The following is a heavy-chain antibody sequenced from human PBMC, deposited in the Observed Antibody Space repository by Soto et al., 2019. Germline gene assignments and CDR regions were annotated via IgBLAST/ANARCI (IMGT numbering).Heavy chain of an antibody. CDR3: ARVGTPPSRGFDP. CDR1: GGSISSGDYY. Sequence: SETLSLTCTVSGGSISSGDYYWSWIRQPPGKGLEWIGYIYYSGSTYYNPSLKSRVTISVDTSKNQFSLKLSSVTAADTAVYYCARVGTPPSRGFDPWGQGTLVTVSS. J-gene: IGHJ5*02. D-gene: IGHD2-15*01. V-gene: IGHV4-30-4*01. CDR2: IYYSGST.